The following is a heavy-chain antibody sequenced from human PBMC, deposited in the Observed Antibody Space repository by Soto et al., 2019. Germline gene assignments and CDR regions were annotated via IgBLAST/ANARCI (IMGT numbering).Heavy chain of an antibody. V-gene: IGHV4-39*01. J-gene: IGHJ6*02. CDR2: IYYSGST. D-gene: IGHD1-7*01. CDR3: ARRATGTKAYYYYGMDV. CDR1: GGSISSSSYY. Sequence: SETLSLTCTVSGGSISSSSYYWGWIRQPPVKGLEWIGSIYYSGSTYYNPSLNSRVTISVDTSKNQFSLKLSSVTAADTAVYYCARRATGTKAYYYYGMDVWGQGTTVTVSS.